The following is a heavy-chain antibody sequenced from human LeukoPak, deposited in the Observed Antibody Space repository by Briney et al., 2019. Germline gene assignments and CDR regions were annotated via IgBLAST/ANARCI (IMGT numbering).Heavy chain of an antibody. Sequence: GGSLRLSCAASGFTFSSYTMNWVRQAPGKGLEWVSSISSSSSYIYYADSVKGRFTISRDNAKNSLYLQMNSLRAEDTAVYYCARDNYDSSGYYFDWGQGTLVTVSS. V-gene: IGHV3-21*01. J-gene: IGHJ4*02. CDR2: ISSSSSYI. CDR1: GFTFSSYT. CDR3: ARDNYDSSGYYFD. D-gene: IGHD3-22*01.